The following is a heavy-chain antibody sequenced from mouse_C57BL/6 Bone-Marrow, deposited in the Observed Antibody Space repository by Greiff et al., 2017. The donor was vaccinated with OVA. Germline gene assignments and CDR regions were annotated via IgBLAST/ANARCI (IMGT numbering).Heavy chain of an antibody. V-gene: IGHV5-12*01. CDR1: GFTFSDYY. D-gene: IGHD2-5*01. CDR2: ISNGGGST. CDR3: ARHDYSNYLYWYFDV. Sequence: EVQLVESGGGLVQPGGSLKLSCAASGFTFSDYYMYWVRQTPEKRLEWVAYISNGGGSTYYPDTVKGRFTISRDNAKNTLYLQMSRLKSEDTAMYYCARHDYSNYLYWYFDVWGTGTTVTVSS. J-gene: IGHJ1*03.